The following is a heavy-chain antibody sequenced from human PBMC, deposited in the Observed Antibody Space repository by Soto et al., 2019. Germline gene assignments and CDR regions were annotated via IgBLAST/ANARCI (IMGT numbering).Heavy chain of an antibody. CDR1: GFTFGDYA. J-gene: IGHJ4*02. CDR2: IRSKAYGGTT. Sequence: GGSVRLSCTASGFTFGDYAMSWFRQAPGKGLEWVGFIRSKAYGGTTEYAASVKGRFTISRDDSKSIAYLQMNSLKTEDTAVYYCTSSEEWFGESPGSDYWGQGTLVTVSS. V-gene: IGHV3-49*03. D-gene: IGHD3-10*01. CDR3: TSSEEWFGESPGSDY.